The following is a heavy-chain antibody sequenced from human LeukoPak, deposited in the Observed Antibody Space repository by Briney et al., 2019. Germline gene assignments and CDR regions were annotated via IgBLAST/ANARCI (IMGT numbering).Heavy chain of an antibody. CDR1: GGSISSSSYY. V-gene: IGHV4-39*01. Sequence: SETLSLTCTVSGGSISSSSYYWGWIRQPPGKGLEWIGSIYYSGSTYYNPSLKSRVTISVDTSKNQFSLKLSSVTAADTAVYYCARRSYYYDSSGYYSLAFDIWGQGTMVTVSS. CDR2: IYYSGST. D-gene: IGHD3-22*01. J-gene: IGHJ3*02. CDR3: ARRSYYYDSSGYYSLAFDI.